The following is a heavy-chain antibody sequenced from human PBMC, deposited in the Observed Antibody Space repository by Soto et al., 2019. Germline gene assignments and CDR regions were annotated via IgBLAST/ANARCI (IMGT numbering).Heavy chain of an antibody. CDR2: MNSNSGNT. CDR3: ARGIKYGAYSRWFDP. CDR1: GYTFTHYY. J-gene: IGHJ5*02. Sequence: ASVKVSCKASGYTFTHYYMHWVRQAPGQGLEYLGWMNSNSGNTTYVQKFQGRVTMTWDTSITTAYMELSSLRSEDTAVYFCARGIKYGAYSRWFDPWGQGTLVTVSS. V-gene: IGHV1-8*02. D-gene: IGHD4-17*01.